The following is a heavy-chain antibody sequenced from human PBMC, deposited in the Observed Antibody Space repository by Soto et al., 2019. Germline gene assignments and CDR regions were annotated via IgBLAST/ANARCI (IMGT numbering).Heavy chain of an antibody. CDR1: GGSISSSSYY. Sequence: SETLSLTCTVSGGSISSSSYYWGWIRQPPGKGLEWIGSIYYSGSTYYNPSLKSRVTISVDTSKNQFSLKLSTVTAADTAVYYCAREGVVVVPAAQSRMAFDIWGQGTMVTVSS. CDR3: AREGVVVVPAAQSRMAFDI. D-gene: IGHD2-2*01. V-gene: IGHV4-39*07. CDR2: IYYSGST. J-gene: IGHJ3*02.